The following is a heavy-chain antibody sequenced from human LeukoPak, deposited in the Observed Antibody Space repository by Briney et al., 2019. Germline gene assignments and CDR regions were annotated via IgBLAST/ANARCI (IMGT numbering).Heavy chain of an antibody. D-gene: IGHD6-13*01. Sequence: ASVKVSCKASGYTFTSYGISWVRQAPGQGLEWMGWINIYNGNTNYAQNLQGRVTMTTDTSTSTAYMELRSLRSDDTAIYYCARDAVPAPASLYFDLWGRGTLVAVSS. CDR2: INIYNGNT. CDR3: ARDAVPAPASLYFDL. V-gene: IGHV1-18*01. CDR1: GYTFTSYG. J-gene: IGHJ2*01.